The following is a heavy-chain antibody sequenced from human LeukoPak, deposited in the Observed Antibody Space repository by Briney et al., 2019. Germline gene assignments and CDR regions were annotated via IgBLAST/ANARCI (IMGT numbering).Heavy chain of an antibody. V-gene: IGHV3-23*01. CDR2: ISGSGGST. Sequence: GGSLRLSCAASGFTFNSYWMTWLRQAPGKGLEWVSAISGSGGSTYYADSVKGRFTISRDNSKNTLYLQMNSLRAEDTAVYYCAREHIVVVPAAIQDYYYGMDVWGQGTTVTVSS. D-gene: IGHD2-2*02. CDR1: GFTFNSYW. CDR3: AREHIVVVPAAIQDYYYGMDV. J-gene: IGHJ6*02.